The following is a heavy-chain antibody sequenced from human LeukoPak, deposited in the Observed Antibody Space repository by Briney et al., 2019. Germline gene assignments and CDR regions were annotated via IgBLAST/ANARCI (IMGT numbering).Heavy chain of an antibody. CDR3: ATDEAATGRLDY. CDR2: INSDGSST. J-gene: IGHJ4*02. Sequence: GGSLRLSCAASGFNFRNYWMHWVRQAPGKGLVWVSRINSDGSSTSYADSVKGRFTISRDNAENTLYLEVHSLRAEDTAVYYCATDEAATGRLDYWGQGTLVTDSS. D-gene: IGHD1-1*01. CDR1: GFNFRNYW. V-gene: IGHV3-74*01.